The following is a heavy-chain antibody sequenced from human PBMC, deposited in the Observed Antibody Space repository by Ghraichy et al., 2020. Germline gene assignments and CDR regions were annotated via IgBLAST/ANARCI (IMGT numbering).Heavy chain of an antibody. J-gene: IGHJ4*02. CDR1: GGSMNNEN. CDR2: IDYSGNT. CDR3: AKTVRFLHWLPDI. Sequence: SETLSLTCNVSGGSMNNENWGWIRQPPGKALEWIGYIDYSGNTNFKPSLNGRLTISIDTSKNQFSLKLRSVTAADTAVYYCAKTVRFLHWLPDIWGPGARVTVSS. V-gene: IGHV4-59*12. D-gene: IGHD3-3*01.